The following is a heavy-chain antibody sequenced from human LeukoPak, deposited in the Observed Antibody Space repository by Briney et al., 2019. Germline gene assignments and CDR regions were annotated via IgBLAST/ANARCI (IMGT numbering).Heavy chain of an antibody. CDR3: ARNRRDGYNLFDY. V-gene: IGHV4-34*01. J-gene: IGHJ4*02. D-gene: IGHD5-24*01. CDR2: INHSGNT. Sequence: PSETLSLTCEVYGGSFSGYYWSWIRQPPGKGLEWIGEINHSGNTNYNPSLKSRVTISVDTSKKQFSLKLSSVTAADTAVYYCARNRRDGYNLFDYWGQGTLVTVSS. CDR1: GGSFSGYY.